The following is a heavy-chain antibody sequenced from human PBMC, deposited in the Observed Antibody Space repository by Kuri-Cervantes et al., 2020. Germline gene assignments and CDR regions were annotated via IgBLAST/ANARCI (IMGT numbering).Heavy chain of an antibody. D-gene: IGHD3-10*01. J-gene: IGHJ6*02. V-gene: IGHV1-2*02. CDR2: IYPNSGGT. CDR3: ARDRSLGYYGSGSYYNPLYYCYGMDV. Sequence: ASVKVSCKASGYTFTGYYMHWVRQAPGQGLEWMGWIYPNSGGTNYAQKFQGRVTMTRDTSISTAYVELSRLRSDDTAVYYCARDRSLGYYGSGSYYNPLYYCYGMDVWGQGTTVTVSS. CDR1: GYTFTGYY.